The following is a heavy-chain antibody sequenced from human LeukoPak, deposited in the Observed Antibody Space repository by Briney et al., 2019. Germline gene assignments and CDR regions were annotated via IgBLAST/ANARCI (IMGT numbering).Heavy chain of an antibody. CDR2: ISWNSGSI. Sequence: SCKVSGYTLTELSMHWVRQAPGKGLEWVSGISWNSGSIGYADSVKGRFTIPRDNAKNSLYLQMNSLRAEDTALYYCAKEGALAVAGTGYFDYWGQGTLVTVSS. CDR3: AKEGALAVAGTGYFDY. CDR1: GYTLTELS. J-gene: IGHJ4*02. D-gene: IGHD6-19*01. V-gene: IGHV3-9*01.